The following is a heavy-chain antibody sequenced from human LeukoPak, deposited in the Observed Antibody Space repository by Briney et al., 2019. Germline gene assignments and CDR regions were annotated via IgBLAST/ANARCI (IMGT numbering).Heavy chain of an antibody. CDR3: ARHLAVRTAPFDY. J-gene: IGHJ4*02. CDR1: GGPISSYF. CDR2: IYYSGST. Sequence: SETLSLTCTVSGGPISSYFWSWIRQPPGKGLEWIGYIYYSGSTNYSPSLQSRVTISVDTSKNQFSLTLRSVTAADTAVYYCARHLAVRTAPFDYWGQGTLVTVPP. D-gene: IGHD2-21*02. V-gene: IGHV4-59*08.